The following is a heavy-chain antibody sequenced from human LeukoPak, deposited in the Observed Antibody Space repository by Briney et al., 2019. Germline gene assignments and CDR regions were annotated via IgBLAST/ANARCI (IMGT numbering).Heavy chain of an antibody. V-gene: IGHV6-1*01. Sequence: SQTLSLTCAISVDRVSSNSASWNWIRQSPSRGLEWLGRTYYRSKWYNDYAVSMKSRIAINPDTSKNRFSLQLNSVTPEDTAVYYCARGDKAHFDYWGQGTLVTVSS. J-gene: IGHJ4*02. CDR1: VDRVSSNSAS. CDR2: TYYRSKWYN. CDR3: ARGDKAHFDY.